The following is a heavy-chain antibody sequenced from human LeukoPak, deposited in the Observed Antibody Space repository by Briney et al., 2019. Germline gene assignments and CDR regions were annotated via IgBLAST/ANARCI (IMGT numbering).Heavy chain of an antibody. CDR1: GFTFSSYG. D-gene: IGHD3-10*01. J-gene: IGHJ4*02. V-gene: IGHV3-30*18. Sequence: QPGGSLRLSCAASGFTFSSYGMHWVRQAPGKGLEWVAVISYDGSNRDYADSVKGRFTISRDNSKNTLYLQMNSLRAEDTAVYYCAKAYGSGSYGYFDYWGQGTLVTVSS. CDR3: AKAYGSGSYGYFDY. CDR2: ISYDGSNR.